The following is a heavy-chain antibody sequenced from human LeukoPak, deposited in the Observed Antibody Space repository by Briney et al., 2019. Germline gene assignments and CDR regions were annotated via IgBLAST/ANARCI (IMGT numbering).Heavy chain of an antibody. J-gene: IGHJ6*04. CDR3: ARAGAVANYGMDV. D-gene: IGHD6-19*01. V-gene: IGHV3-21*01. Sequence: GGSLRLSCAAPGFTFSSYSMNWVRQAPGKGLEWVSSISSSSSYIYYADSVKGRFTISRDNAKNSLYLQMNSLRAKDTAVYYCARAGAVANYGMDVWGKGTTVTVSS. CDR1: GFTFSSYS. CDR2: ISSSSSYI.